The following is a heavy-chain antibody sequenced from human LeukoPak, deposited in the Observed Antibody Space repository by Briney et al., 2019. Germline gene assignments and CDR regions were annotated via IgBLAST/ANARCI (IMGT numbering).Heavy chain of an antibody. CDR2: IIPILGIA. D-gene: IGHD1-26*01. Sequence: ASVKVSCKASGGTFSSYTISWVRQAPGQGLEWMGRIIPILGIANYAPKFQGRVTITADKSTSTAYTELSSLSSGDPAVYYCAGPKSLGATGNYFDYWGQGTLVTVSS. J-gene: IGHJ4*02. CDR1: GGTFSSYT. CDR3: AGPKSLGATGNYFDY. V-gene: IGHV1-69*02.